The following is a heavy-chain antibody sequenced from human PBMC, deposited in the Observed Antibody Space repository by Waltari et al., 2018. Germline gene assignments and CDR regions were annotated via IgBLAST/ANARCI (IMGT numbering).Heavy chain of an antibody. CDR2: IKEDGSEK. D-gene: IGHD1-26*01. Sequence: EVQLVESGGDLVQPGGSLRLSCAASGFTFSSYWMCWVRQAPGKGVEWGANIKEDGSEKYYVDSVKGRFTISRDNAKNSLYLQMNSLRAEDSAVYYCARTQWDSTSRRAFDIWGQGTVVTVSS. J-gene: IGHJ3*02. CDR3: ARTQWDSTSRRAFDI. V-gene: IGHV3-7*01. CDR1: GFTFSSYW.